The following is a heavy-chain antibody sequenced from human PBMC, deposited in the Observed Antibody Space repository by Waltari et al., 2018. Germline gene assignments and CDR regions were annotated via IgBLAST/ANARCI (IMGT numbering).Heavy chain of an antibody. CDR2: IRKEGAED. CDR1: GFTFRDHW. J-gene: IGHJ4*02. Sequence: EEQLVESGGGLVQPGGSLRLSCVASGFTFRDHWMAWVGQTPGKALEGVAKIRKEGAEDMDVDSVKGRFTISKDNTKNSVFLQMNSLRAEDTAVYYCARDHWYSLDVWGQGTLVTVSS. V-gene: IGHV3-7*01. CDR3: ARDHWYSLDV. D-gene: IGHD2-21*02.